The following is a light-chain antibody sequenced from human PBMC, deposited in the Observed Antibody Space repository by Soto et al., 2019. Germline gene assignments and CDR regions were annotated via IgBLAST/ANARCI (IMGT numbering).Light chain of an antibody. V-gene: IGLV3-21*02. J-gene: IGLJ1*01. CDR2: DDS. Sequence: SYELTQTSSVSVAPGQTAKITCGGNNIGSKSVHWYQQKAGQAPVLVVHDDSDRPSGIPERFSGSNSANTATLTISRVEAGDEADYYYLLSYSGAYVFGTGTKVTV. CDR1: NIGSKS. CDR3: LLSYSGAYV.